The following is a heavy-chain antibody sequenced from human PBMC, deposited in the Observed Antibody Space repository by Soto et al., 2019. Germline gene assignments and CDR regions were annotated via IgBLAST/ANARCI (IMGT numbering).Heavy chain of an antibody. D-gene: IGHD5-12*01. Sequence: SETLSLTCTVPVGSITSYYWNWIRQPPGKGLEWIGYIYYSGSTNYNPSLKSRVSLSVDTSKNQFSLKVYSVTAADTAVYYCARDRDGYNYFDYWGQGTLVTVSS. CDR3: ARDRDGYNYFDY. V-gene: IGHV4-59*01. CDR1: VGSITSYY. CDR2: IYYSGST. J-gene: IGHJ4*02.